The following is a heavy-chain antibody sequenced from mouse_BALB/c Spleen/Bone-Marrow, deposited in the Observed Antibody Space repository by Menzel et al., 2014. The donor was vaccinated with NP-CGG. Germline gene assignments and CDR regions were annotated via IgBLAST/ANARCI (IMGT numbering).Heavy chain of an antibody. Sequence: EVMLVESGGGLVQPGGSRKLSCAASGFTFSSFGMHWVRQAPEKGLEWVAYISSGSSTIYYADTVMGRFTISRDNPKNTLFLQMTSLRSEDTAMYYCARSGSSSGYVDYWGQGTTLTVSS. CDR2: ISSGSSTI. J-gene: IGHJ2*01. CDR1: GFTFSSFG. D-gene: IGHD1-1*01. V-gene: IGHV5-17*02. CDR3: ARSGSSSGYVDY.